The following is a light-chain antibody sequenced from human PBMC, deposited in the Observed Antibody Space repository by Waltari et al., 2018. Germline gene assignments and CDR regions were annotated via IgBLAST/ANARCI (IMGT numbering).Light chain of an antibody. Sequence: DIQMTQSPSSLSASVGDRVTITCRASQTISRYLNWYQQKPGKAPNLLIYAASSLQSGVPSRFSGSGSGRDFTLTISSLQAEDVAVYYCQQYYTTPPTFGQGTRLEIK. CDR2: AAS. J-gene: IGKJ5*01. CDR1: QTISRY. V-gene: IGKV1-39*01. CDR3: QQYYTTPPT.